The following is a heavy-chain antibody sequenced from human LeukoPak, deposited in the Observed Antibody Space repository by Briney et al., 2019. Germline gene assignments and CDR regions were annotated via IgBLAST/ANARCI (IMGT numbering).Heavy chain of an antibody. CDR2: IRWNSATI. J-gene: IGHJ4*02. V-gene: IGHV3-9*01. CDR1: GFTFDDYA. Sequence: LAGGSLRLSCAASGFTFDDYAMHWVRQAPGKGLEWVSGIRWNSATIAYADSVKGRFTISRDNAKNSLYLQMNSLRAEDTALYYCTKGRYARTFDCWGQGTLVTVSS. CDR3: TKGRYARTFDC. D-gene: IGHD3-16*02.